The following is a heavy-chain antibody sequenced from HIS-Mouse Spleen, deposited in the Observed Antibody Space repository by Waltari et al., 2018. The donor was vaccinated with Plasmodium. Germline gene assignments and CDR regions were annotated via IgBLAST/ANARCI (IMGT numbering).Heavy chain of an antibody. V-gene: IGHV4-38-2*02. CDR3: ARGVGYSSSWYWFDP. CDR1: GYSISSGYY. J-gene: IGHJ5*02. D-gene: IGHD6-13*01. CDR2: IYHSGRT. Sequence: QVQLQESGPGLVKPSETLSLTCTVSGYSISSGYYWGWIRQPPGKGLEWIGSIYHSGRTYDNPSHKSRGTKSVDTSKNQFALKLSSVTAADTAVYYCARGVGYSSSWYWFDPWGQGTLVTVSS.